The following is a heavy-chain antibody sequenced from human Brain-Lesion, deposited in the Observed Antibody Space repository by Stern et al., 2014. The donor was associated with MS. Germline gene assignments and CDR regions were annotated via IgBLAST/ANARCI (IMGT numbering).Heavy chain of an antibody. J-gene: IGHJ4*02. CDR1: GFPFDDYA. V-gene: IGHV3-9*01. D-gene: IGHD1-14*01. CDR3: ARDITGSSAYFAY. CDR2: ISWNSGTI. Sequence: VQLVESGGDLVQPGRSLRLSCAAFGFPFDDYAMHWVRQAPGKGPEWVAGISWNSGTIGYADSVKGRFTTSRDNAYSSLYLQMNSLRPEDTALYYCARDITGSSAYFAYWGQGTLVTVSS.